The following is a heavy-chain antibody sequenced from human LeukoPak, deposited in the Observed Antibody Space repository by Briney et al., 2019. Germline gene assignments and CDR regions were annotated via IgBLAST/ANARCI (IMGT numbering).Heavy chain of an antibody. CDR2: VSPPDSDT. CDR3: ARHGGIAAAVDY. D-gene: IGHD6-13*01. J-gene: IGHJ4*02. V-gene: IGHV5-51*01. Sequence: GESLKISCKASGFDFTSFWIGWVRQMPGKGLDWMGIVSPPDSDTRYNPSFRGQVTFSVDMSINTAYLQWSSLKASDTAIYYCARHGGIAAAVDYWGQGALVTVSS. CDR1: GFDFTSFW.